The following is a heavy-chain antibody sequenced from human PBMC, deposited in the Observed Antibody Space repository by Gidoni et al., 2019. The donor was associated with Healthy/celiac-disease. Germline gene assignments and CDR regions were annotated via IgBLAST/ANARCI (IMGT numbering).Heavy chain of an antibody. Sequence: EVQLVESGGGLVQPGGSRRISCAASGFTFSSYAMHWVRQAPGKGLEYVSAIRSNGGSTYYANSVKGRFTISRDNSKNTLYLQMGSLRAEDMAVYYCATNSNWANVFDYWGQGTLVTVSS. V-gene: IGHV3-64*01. CDR3: ATNSNWANVFDY. D-gene: IGHD7-27*01. CDR1: GFTFSSYA. J-gene: IGHJ4*02. CDR2: IRSNGGST.